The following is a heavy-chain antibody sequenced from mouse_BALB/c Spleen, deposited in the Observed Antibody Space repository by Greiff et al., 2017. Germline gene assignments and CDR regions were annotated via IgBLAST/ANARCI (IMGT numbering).Heavy chain of an antibody. D-gene: IGHD1-1*01. Sequence: EVKVVESGGGLVKPGGSLKLSCAASGFTFSDYYMYWVRQTPEKRLEWVATISDGGSYTYYPDSVKGRFTISRDNAKNNLYLQMSSLKSEDTAMYYCARERTTVVEGAMDYWGQGTSVTVSS. V-gene: IGHV5-4*02. CDR1: GFTFSDYY. CDR2: ISDGGSYT. J-gene: IGHJ4*01. CDR3: ARERTTVVEGAMDY.